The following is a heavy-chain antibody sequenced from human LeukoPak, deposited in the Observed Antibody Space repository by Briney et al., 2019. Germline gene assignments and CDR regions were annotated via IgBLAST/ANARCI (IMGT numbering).Heavy chain of an antibody. CDR1: GYSFTSYW. CDR3: ARQKEDVVAAGTSYYYYYGMDV. CDR2: IYPGGSDT. D-gene: IGHD6-13*01. V-gene: IGHV5-51*01. Sequence: GESLKISCKGSGYSFTSYWIGRVRQMPGKGLEWMGIIYPGGSDTRYSPSFQGQVTISVDKSISTAYLQWSSLKASDTAMYYCARQKEDVVAAGTSYYYYYGMDVWGQGTTVTVS. J-gene: IGHJ6*02.